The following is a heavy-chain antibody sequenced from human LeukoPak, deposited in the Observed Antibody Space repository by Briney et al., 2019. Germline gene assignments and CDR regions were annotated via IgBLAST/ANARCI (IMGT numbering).Heavy chain of an antibody. CDR2: ISRSGSTI. J-gene: IGHJ6*04. V-gene: IGHV3-48*03. Sequence: GGSLRLSCAASGFTFSSYEMNWVRQAPGKGLEWVSCISRSGSTIYYADSVKGRFTISRDNAKNSLYLQMNSLRAEDTAVYYCARGSIAAAGYSYYYYGMDVWGKGTTVPVSS. D-gene: IGHD6-13*01. CDR1: GFTFSSYE. CDR3: ARGSIAAAGYSYYYYGMDV.